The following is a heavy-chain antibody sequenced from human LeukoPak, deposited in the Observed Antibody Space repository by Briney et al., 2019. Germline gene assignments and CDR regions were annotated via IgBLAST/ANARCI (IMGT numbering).Heavy chain of an antibody. V-gene: IGHV3-30*03. CDR2: ISYDASND. J-gene: IGHJ6*03. D-gene: IGHD2-21*01. CDR1: GFKFDDYW. Sequence: PGGSLRLSCAASGFKFDDYWMNWVRQAPGKGLEWVAVISYDASNDFYRDSVRGRFTISRDNARNTVYLQMDTLKPEDTAVYYCARSFGFPFGYMDVWGKGTMVIVSS. CDR3: ARSFGFPFGYMDV.